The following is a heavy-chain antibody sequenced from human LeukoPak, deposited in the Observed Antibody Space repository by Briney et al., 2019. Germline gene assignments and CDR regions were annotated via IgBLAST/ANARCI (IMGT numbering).Heavy chain of an antibody. CDR2: IYYSGST. V-gene: IGHV4-39*01. CDR3: STQYYDSSGYYLVH. J-gene: IGHJ4*02. Sequence: PSETLSLTCTVSGGSISSTNYYWDWIRQPPGKGLEWIGCIYYSGSTYYNPSLKSRLTISVDTSKNQFSLRLSSVTAADTAVYYCSTQYYDSSGYYLVHWGQGTLLTVSS. D-gene: IGHD3-22*01. CDR1: GGSISSTNYY.